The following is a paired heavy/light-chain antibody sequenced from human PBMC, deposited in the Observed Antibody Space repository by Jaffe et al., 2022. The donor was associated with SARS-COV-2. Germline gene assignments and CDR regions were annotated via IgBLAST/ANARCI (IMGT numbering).Heavy chain of an antibody. CDR2: ISYDGSNK. CDR3: AKGIAVAGSYYYYGMDV. J-gene: IGHJ6*02. D-gene: IGHD6-19*01. CDR1: GFTFSSYA. V-gene: IGHV3-30-3*01. Sequence: QVQLVESGGGVVQPGRSLRLSCAASGFTFSSYAMHWVRQAPGKGLEWVAVISYDGSNKYYADSVKGRFTISRDNSKNTLYLQMNSLRAEDTAVYYCAKGIAVAGSYYYYGMDVWGQGTTVTVSS.
Light chain of an antibody. J-gene: IGKJ3*01. Sequence: DIVMTQSPLSLPVTPGEPASISCRSSQSLLHSNGYNYLDWYLQKPGQSPQLLIYLGSNRASGVPDRFSGSGSGTDFTLKISRVEAEDVGVYYCMQALQTPQVTFGPGTKVDIK. V-gene: IGKV2-28*01. CDR3: MQALQTPQVT. CDR2: LGS. CDR1: QSLLHSNGYNY.